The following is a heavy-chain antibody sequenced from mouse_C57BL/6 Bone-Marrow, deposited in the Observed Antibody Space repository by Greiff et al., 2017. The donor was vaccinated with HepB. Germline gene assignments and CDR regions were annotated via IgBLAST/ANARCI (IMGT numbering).Heavy chain of an antibody. Sequence: QVQLQQSGTELVKPGASVKLSCKASGYTFTSYWMHWVKQRPGQGLEWIGNINPSNGGTNYNEKFKSKATLTVDKSSSTAYMQLSSLTSEDSAVYYCARTAQSSRRYFDYWGQGTTLTVSS. V-gene: IGHV1-53*01. D-gene: IGHD3-2*02. CDR2: INPSNGGT. CDR1: GYTFTSYW. J-gene: IGHJ2*01. CDR3: ARTAQSSRRYFDY.